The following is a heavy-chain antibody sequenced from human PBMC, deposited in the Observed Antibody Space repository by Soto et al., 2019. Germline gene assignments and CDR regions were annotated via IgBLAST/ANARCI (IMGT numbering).Heavy chain of an antibody. Sequence: EVQLLESGGGLVQPGGSLRLSCAASGFTFSSYAMSWVRQAPGKGLEWVSAISGSGGSTYYADSVKGRFTISRDNSKNTLYLQMNSLRAEDTAVYYCARIGGYYYYGMDVWGQGTTVTVSS. CDR3: ARIGGYYYYGMDV. J-gene: IGHJ6*02. CDR2: ISGSGGST. D-gene: IGHD3-10*01. CDR1: GFTFSSYA. V-gene: IGHV3-23*01.